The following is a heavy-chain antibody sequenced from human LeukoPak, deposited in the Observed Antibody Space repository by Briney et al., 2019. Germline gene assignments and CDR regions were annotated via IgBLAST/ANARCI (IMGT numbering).Heavy chain of an antibody. J-gene: IGHJ4*02. CDR2: INTNTGNP. CDR1: GYTFTSYA. CDR3: ARDASRTGWSPGFPDY. D-gene: IGHD1-14*01. V-gene: IGHV7-4-1*02. Sequence: GASVKVSCKASGYTFTSYAMNWVRQAPGQGLEWMGWINTNTGNPTYAQGFTGRFVFSLDTSVSTAYLQISSLKAEDTAVYYCARDASRTGWSPGFPDYWGQGTLVTVSS.